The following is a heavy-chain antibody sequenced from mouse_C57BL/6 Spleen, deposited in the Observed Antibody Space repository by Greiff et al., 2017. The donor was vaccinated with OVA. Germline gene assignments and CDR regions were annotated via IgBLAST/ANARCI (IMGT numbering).Heavy chain of an antibody. CDR1: GYTFTSYW. V-gene: IGHV1-64*01. CDR2: IHPHSGST. CDR3: ARDDLDFDY. J-gene: IGHJ2*01. Sequence: VQLQQPGAELVKPGASVKLSCKASGYTFTSYWMHWVKQRPGQGLEWIGMIHPHSGSTNYNEKFQSKATLTVDKSSSTAYMQLSSLTSEYSAVYYGARDDLDFDYWGQGTTLTVSA.